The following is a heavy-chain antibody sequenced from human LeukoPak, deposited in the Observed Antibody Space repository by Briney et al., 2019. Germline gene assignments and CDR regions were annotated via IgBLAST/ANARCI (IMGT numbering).Heavy chain of an antibody. D-gene: IGHD3-10*01. V-gene: IGHV4-39*07. CDR3: AREEYYFDY. CDR2: IYYSGNT. J-gene: IGHJ4*02. CDR1: GDSISTSNSY. Sequence: SETLSLTCTVSGDSISTSNSYWGWIRQPPGKGLEWIGSIYYSGNTYYNASLKSRVTISVDTSKNQFSLKLSSVTAADTAVYYCAREEYYFDYWGQGTLVTVSS.